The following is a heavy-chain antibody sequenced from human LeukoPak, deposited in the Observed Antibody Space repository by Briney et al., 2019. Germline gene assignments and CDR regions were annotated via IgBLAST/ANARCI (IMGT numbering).Heavy chain of an antibody. D-gene: IGHD3-10*01. CDR1: GFTVSSSY. CDR2: IRSGGST. V-gene: IGHV3-53*01. Sequence: SGGSLRLSCAASGFTVSSSYMTWVRQAPGKGLEWDSVIRSGGSTVYADSVKGRFTISRDNSKNTLYLQLNSLRAEDTAVYYCAREGSGRTAYNDGLDVWGQGTMVTVSS. CDR3: AREGSGRTAYNDGLDV. J-gene: IGHJ3*01.